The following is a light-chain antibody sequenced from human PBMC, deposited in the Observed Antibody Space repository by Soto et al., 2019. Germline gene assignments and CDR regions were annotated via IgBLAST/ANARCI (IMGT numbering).Light chain of an antibody. J-gene: IGKJ4*01. Sequence: AIQLTQSPSSLPASVGHRVTITCRASQDIGNTLAWYQQKPGKPPKLLIFDASILESGVPSRFRGRGSGAVFHLTLSKLQPEDFATYSFQQFKGYPLTFGGGTKVEI. CDR1: QDIGNT. CDR2: DAS. V-gene: IGKV1-13*02. CDR3: QQFKGYPLT.